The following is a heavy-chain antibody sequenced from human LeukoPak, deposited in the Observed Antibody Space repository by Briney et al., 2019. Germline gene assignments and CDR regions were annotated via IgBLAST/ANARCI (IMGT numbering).Heavy chain of an antibody. Sequence: GGSLRLSCAASGFNVNNAWMSWVRQAPGKGLEWVGRIRSKIDGGATDYAAPVKGRFTISRDDSKNTLYLRINSLKIEDTAMYYCYTSITDYWGQGTLVTVSS. CDR2: IRSKIDGGAT. D-gene: IGHD2-21*01. J-gene: IGHJ4*02. CDR3: YTSITDY. V-gene: IGHV3-15*07. CDR1: GFNVNNAW.